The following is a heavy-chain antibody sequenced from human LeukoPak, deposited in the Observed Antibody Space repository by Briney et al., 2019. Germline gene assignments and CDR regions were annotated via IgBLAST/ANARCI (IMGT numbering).Heavy chain of an antibody. V-gene: IGHV3-30-3*01. Sequence: GGSLRLSCAVSGITFSGYTMHWVRQAPGKGLEWVAVISFDGSNKYYGDSVKGRFTISRDNSKNTLYLQMNSLRPDDTAIYYCARDTLWEWGQGTLVTVSS. CDR3: ARDTLWE. D-gene: IGHD1-26*01. CDR2: ISFDGSNK. CDR1: GITFSGYT. J-gene: IGHJ4*02.